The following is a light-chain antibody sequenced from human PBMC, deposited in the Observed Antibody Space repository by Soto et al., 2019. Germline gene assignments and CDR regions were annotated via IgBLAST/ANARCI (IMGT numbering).Light chain of an antibody. Sequence: DIQMTQSPSTLSASEGDRVTITCRASQSISSWLAWYQQKPGKAPKVLIYDASSLESGVPSRFSGSGSGTEFTLTISSLQPDDFATYYCQQYNSYSLTFGGGTKVEIK. CDR3: QQYNSYSLT. CDR2: DAS. V-gene: IGKV1-5*01. CDR1: QSISSW. J-gene: IGKJ4*01.